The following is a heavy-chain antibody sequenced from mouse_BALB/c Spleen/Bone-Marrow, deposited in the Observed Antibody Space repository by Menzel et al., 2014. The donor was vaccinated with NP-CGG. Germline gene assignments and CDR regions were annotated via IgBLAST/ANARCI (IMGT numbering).Heavy chain of an antibody. V-gene: IGHV2-9*02. Sequence: VKLVESGPGLVAPPQSLSITCTVSGFSLTSYGVHWVRQPPGKGLEWLGIIWAGGNTNYNSALMSRLSISKDNSKSXVFLKMNSLQTDDTAMYYCARELGAWFAYWGQGTLVTVSA. CDR3: ARELGAWFAY. CDR2: IWAGGNT. D-gene: IGHD4-1*01. CDR1: GFSLTSYG. J-gene: IGHJ3*01.